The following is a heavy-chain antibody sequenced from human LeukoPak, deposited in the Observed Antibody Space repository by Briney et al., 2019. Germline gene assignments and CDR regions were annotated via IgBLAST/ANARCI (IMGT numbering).Heavy chain of an antibody. CDR3: ARRLDYYDSSGYCLS. Sequence: WASVKVSCKASGYTFTSHDINWVRQATGQGLERMGWMNPTSGNTGYVQKFQGRVTMTMNTSISTAYMELSSLRSEDTAVYYCARRLDYYDSSGYCLSWGQGTLVTVSS. J-gene: IGHJ5*02. CDR1: GYTFTSHD. D-gene: IGHD3-22*01. V-gene: IGHV1-8*01. CDR2: MNPTSGNT.